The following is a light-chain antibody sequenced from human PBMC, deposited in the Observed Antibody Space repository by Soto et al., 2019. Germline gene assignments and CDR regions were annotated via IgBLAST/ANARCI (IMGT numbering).Light chain of an antibody. V-gene: IGKV1-5*01. Sequence: DIQMTQSPSTLSASVGDRVTITCRASQSISNLLAWYQQKPGKAPNLLIYDASSLESGVPSRFSGSGYGTEFTLTISSLQPDDFATYYCQQYNSYSPWTFGQGTKVEIK. CDR3: QQYNSYSPWT. J-gene: IGKJ1*01. CDR2: DAS. CDR1: QSISNL.